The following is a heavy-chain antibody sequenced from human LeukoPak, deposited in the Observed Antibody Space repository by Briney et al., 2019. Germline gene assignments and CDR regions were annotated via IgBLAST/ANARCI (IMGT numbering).Heavy chain of an antibody. CDR1: GGTFSSYA. J-gene: IGHJ4*02. V-gene: IGHV1-69*13. CDR2: IIPIFGTA. Sequence: GASVKVSCTASGGTFSSYAISWVRQAPGQGLEWMGGIIPIFGTANYAQKFQGRVTITADESTSTAYMELSSLRSEDTAVYYCARGSVTGTTIDYWGQGTLVTVSS. D-gene: IGHD1-20*01. CDR3: ARGSVTGTTIDY.